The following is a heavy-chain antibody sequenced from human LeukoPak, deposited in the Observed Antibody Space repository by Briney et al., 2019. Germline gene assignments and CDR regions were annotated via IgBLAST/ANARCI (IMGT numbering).Heavy chain of an antibody. CDR1: GFTFSDYY. V-gene: IGHV3-11*01. CDR2: ISSSGSTI. D-gene: IGHD2-2*01. Sequence: GGSLRLSCAASGFTFSDYYMTWIRQAPGKGPEWVSYISSSGSTIYYADSVKGRFTISRDNAKNSLYLQMNSLRAEDTAVYYCARVMSCSSTSCYGYYYYYKDVWGKGTTVTVSS. J-gene: IGHJ6*03. CDR3: ARVMSCSSTSCYGYYYYYKDV.